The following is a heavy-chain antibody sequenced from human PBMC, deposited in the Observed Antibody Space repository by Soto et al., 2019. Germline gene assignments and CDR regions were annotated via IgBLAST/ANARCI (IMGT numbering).Heavy chain of an antibody. CDR3: ARARKNSSPFPSDY. D-gene: IGHD6-6*01. CDR1: GGSFSGYY. CDR2: INHSGST. V-gene: IGHV4-34*01. Sequence: SETLSLTCAVYGGSFSGYYWSWIRQPPGKGLEWIGEINHSGSTNYNPSLKSRVTISVDTSKNQFSLKLSSVTAADTAVYYCARARKNSSPFPSDYWGQGTLVTVSS. J-gene: IGHJ4*02.